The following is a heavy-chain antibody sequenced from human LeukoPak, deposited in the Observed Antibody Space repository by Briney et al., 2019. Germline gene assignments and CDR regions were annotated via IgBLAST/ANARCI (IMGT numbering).Heavy chain of an antibody. CDR3: ARDRVVPAAIGNYYYYYMDV. D-gene: IGHD2-2*02. CDR1: EFTFSSCA. V-gene: IGHV3-48*04. Sequence: GGSLRLSCAASEFTFSSCAMSWVRQAPGKGLEWVSYISSSSSTIYYADSVKGRFTISRDNAKNSLYLQMNSLRAEDTAVYYCARDRVVPAAIGNYYYYYMDVWGKGTKVTVSS. J-gene: IGHJ6*03. CDR2: ISSSSSTI.